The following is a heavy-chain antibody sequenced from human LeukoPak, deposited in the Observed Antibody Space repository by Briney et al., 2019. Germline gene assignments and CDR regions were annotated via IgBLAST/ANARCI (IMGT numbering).Heavy chain of an antibody. V-gene: IGHV3-23*01. D-gene: IGHD1-14*01. Sequence: GGSLRLSCAASGFTFSSYAMSWVRQAPGKGLEWVSAISGSGGSTYYADSVKGRFTISRDNSKDTLYLQMNSLRAEDTAVYYCAKYHGRPYYFDYWGQGTLVTVSS. CDR1: GFTFSSYA. J-gene: IGHJ4*02. CDR2: ISGSGGST. CDR3: AKYHGRPYYFDY.